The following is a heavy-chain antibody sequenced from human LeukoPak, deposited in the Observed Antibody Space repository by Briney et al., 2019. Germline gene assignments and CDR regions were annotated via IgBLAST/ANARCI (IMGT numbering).Heavy chain of an antibody. D-gene: IGHD2-8*01. J-gene: IGHJ4*02. CDR2: ITNSGVST. CDR3: AKSMSSDY. CDR1: GFTFSSYA. V-gene: IGHV3-23*01. Sequence: GGSLRLSCAASGFTFSSYAMSWVRQAPGKGLEWVSVITNSGVSTYYADSVEGRFTISRDNSKNSLYLQMSSLRAEDTAVYYCAKSMSSDYWGQGTLVTVSS.